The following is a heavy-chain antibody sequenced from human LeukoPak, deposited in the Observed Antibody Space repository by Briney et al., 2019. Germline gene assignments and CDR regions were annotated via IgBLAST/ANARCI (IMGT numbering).Heavy chain of an antibody. J-gene: IGHJ4*02. D-gene: IGHD1-26*01. CDR1: GFTFSSYS. Sequence: GGSLRLSCAASGFTFSSYSMNWVRQAPGKGLEWVSSISSSSSYIYYADSVKGRFTISRDNAKNSLYLQMNSLRAEDTAVYYCAREEYSGSYYFDYWGQGTLVTVSS. CDR3: AREEYSGSYYFDY. CDR2: ISSSSSYI. V-gene: IGHV3-21*01.